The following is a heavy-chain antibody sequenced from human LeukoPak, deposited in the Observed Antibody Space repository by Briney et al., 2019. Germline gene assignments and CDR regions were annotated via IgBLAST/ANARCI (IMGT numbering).Heavy chain of an antibody. V-gene: IGHV4-4*02. D-gene: IGHD3-9*01. CDR1: GGAISSSNW. J-gene: IGHJ4*02. CDR2: IYHSEST. CDR3: ARSHDILTGYYVFDY. Sequence: PSGTLSLTCAVSGGAISSSNWWSWVCQPPGKGLEWIGEIYHSESTNYNPSLKSRVTISVDKSKNQFSLKLTSVTAADTAVYYCARSHDILTGYYVFDYWGQGTLVTVSS.